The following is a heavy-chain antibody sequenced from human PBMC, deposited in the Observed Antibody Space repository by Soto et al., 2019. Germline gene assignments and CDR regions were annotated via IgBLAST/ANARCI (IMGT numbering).Heavy chain of an antibody. CDR1: GCSISSSSYY. CDR2: IYYSGST. CDR3: ARNMDIVTVDY. V-gene: IGHV4-39*01. D-gene: IGHD5-12*01. Sequence: PSETLSLTCTVSGCSISSSSYYWGWIRQPPGKGLEWIGSIYYSGSTYYNPSLKSRVTISVDTSKNQFSLKLSSVTAADTAVYYCARNMDIVTVDYWGQGTLVTVSS. J-gene: IGHJ4*02.